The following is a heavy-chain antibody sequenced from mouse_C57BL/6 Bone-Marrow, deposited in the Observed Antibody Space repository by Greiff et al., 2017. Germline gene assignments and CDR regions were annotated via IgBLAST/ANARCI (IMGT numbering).Heavy chain of an antibody. CDR1: GFTFSNYW. D-gene: IGHD1-1*01. Sequence: QLVESGGGLVQPGGSMKLSFVASGFTFSNYWMNWVRQSPEKGLEWFAPFRLKSDNYATHSAESVKGRFTISRDDSKSSVYLQMNNLRAEDTGIYYCTEGHYYGSSLDFWGQGTTLTVSS. J-gene: IGHJ2*01. CDR3: TEGHYYGSSLDF. V-gene: IGHV6-3*01. CDR2: FRLKSDNYAT.